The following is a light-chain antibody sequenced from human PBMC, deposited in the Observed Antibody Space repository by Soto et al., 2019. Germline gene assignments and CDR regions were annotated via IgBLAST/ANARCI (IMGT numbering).Light chain of an antibody. CDR3: QQYNSYRT. CDR1: QSISSW. J-gene: IGKJ1*01. Sequence: IQMTQSPSTLSASVGDRVTITCRASQSISSWLAWYQQKPGKAPKLLIYDASSSESGVPSRLSGSGSGTEFTLAIRSLQPDDFATYYCQQYNSYRTFGQGTKVDIK. V-gene: IGKV1-5*01. CDR2: DAS.